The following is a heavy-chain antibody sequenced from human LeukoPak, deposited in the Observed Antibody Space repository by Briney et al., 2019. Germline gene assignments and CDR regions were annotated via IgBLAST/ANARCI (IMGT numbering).Heavy chain of an antibody. CDR1: GGSISSSNYY. V-gene: IGHV4-61*01. D-gene: IGHD6-13*01. CDR3: ARNLIPEQLVLNF. CDR2: IYYTGST. Sequence: SETLSLTCTVSGGSISSSNYYWNWIRQPPGKGLEWIGYIYYTGSTNYNPSLKSRVTMSVDTSKNQFSLNLRSVTPEDTAVYYCARNLIPEQLVLNFWGQGTLVTVSS. J-gene: IGHJ4*02.